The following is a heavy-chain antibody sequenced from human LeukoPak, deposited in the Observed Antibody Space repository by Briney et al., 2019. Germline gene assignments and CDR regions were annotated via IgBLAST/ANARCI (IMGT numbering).Heavy chain of an antibody. D-gene: IGHD2-21*02. CDR1: GGSISSYY. CDR3: AREATGPYCGGDCSSAPFDI. J-gene: IGHJ3*02. V-gene: IGHV4-59*12. CDR2: IYYSGST. Sequence: SETLSLTCTVSGGSISSYYWSWIRQPPGKGLEWIWYIYYSGSTNYNPSLKSRVTISVDTSKNQFSLKLSSVTAADTAVYYCAREATGPYCGGDCSSAPFDIWGQGTMVTVSS.